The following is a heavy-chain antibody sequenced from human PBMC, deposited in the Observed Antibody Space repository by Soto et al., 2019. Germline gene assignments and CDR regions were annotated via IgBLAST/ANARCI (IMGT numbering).Heavy chain of an antibody. Sequence: GASVKVSCKASGRTFSSYAISWVRQAPGQGLEWMGVINPIVGRTNYAQKFQGRVTMTRDTSTSTAYMELSSLRSEDTAVYYCARDGDLVGAIYFDYWGQGTLVTVSS. CDR2: INPIVGRT. J-gene: IGHJ4*02. V-gene: IGHV1-69*10. CDR1: GRTFSSYA. CDR3: ARDGDLVGAIYFDY. D-gene: IGHD1-26*01.